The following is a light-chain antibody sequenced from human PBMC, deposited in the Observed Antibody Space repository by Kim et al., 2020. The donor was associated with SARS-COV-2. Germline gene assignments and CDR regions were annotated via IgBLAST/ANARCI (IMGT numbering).Light chain of an antibody. CDR3: QQYEGYPT. V-gene: IGKV1-5*03. Sequence: DIQMSQSPPTLSASIGDRVTITCRASQSISDWLAWYQQKPGKAHKLLISKASNLESGVSSRFSGFGSGTEFTFTISSLQPDDIATYFWQQYEGYPTFGQGTKVDIK. CDR1: QSISDW. J-gene: IGKJ1*01. CDR2: KAS.